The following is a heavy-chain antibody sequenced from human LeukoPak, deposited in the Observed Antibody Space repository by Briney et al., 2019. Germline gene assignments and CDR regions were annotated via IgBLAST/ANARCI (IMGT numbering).Heavy chain of an antibody. CDR1: GFTFTSYS. CDR3: ARDYFDSSDYPQTYYYYYMDV. Sequence: GGSLRLSCAASGFTFTSYSMNWVRQAPGKGLEWVASISSTSTFIYSADSVKGRFTVSRDTAKNSLFLQMNSLRAEDTAIYYCARDYFDSSDYPQTYYYYYMDVWGKGTTVTVSS. V-gene: IGHV3-21*01. CDR2: ISSTSTFI. J-gene: IGHJ6*03. D-gene: IGHD3-22*01.